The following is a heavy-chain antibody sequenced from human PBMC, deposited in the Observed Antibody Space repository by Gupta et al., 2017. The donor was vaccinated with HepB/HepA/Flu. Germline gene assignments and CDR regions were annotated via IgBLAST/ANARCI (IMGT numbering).Heavy chain of an antibody. CDR1: GGSFSGYY. CDR3: ARGHTTVTTPNWFDP. CDR2: INHSESN. J-gene: IGHJ5*02. D-gene: IGHD4-11*01. V-gene: IGHV4-34*01. Sequence: QVQLQQWGAGLLKPSETLSLTCAVYGGSFSGYYWRWIRQPPGKGLEWIGEINHSESNNYNPSLKSRVTISVDTSKNQFSLKLSSVTAADTAVYYCARGHTTVTTPNWFDPWGQGTLVTVSS.